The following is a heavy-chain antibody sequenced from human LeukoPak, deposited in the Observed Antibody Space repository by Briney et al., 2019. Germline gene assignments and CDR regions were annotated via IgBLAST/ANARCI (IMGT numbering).Heavy chain of an antibody. J-gene: IGHJ3*02. CDR2: FDPEDGET. D-gene: IGHD2-2*01. Sequence: APVKVSCKVSGYTLTELSMHWVRQAPGKGLEWMGGFDPEDGETIYAQKFQGRVTMTEDTSTDTAYMELSSLRSEDTAVYYCATELRVPAWGAFDIWGQGTMVTVSS. V-gene: IGHV1-24*01. CDR3: ATELRVPAWGAFDI. CDR1: GYTLTELS.